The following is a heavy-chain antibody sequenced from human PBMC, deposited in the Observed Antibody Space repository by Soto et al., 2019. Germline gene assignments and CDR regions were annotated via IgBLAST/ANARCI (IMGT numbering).Heavy chain of an antibody. Sequence: GGSLRLSCAASGFTFSSYAMHWVRQAPGKGLEWVAVISYDGSNKYYADSVKGRFTISRDNSKNTLYLQMNSLRAEDTAVYYCARDRYYYGSGSYLINYYYYYGMDVWGQGTTVTDSS. D-gene: IGHD3-10*01. CDR1: GFTFSSYA. CDR2: ISYDGSNK. J-gene: IGHJ6*02. CDR3: ARDRYYYGSGSYLINYYYYYGMDV. V-gene: IGHV3-30-3*01.